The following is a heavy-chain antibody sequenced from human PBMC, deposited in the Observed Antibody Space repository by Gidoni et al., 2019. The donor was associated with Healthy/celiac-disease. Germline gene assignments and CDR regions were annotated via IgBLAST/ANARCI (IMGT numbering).Heavy chain of an antibody. D-gene: IGHD3-10*01. J-gene: IGHJ6*02. CDR2: INPSGGST. CDR3: ARGGPGSGSYGYYYGMDV. CDR1: GYTFTRYY. V-gene: IGHV1-46*01. Sequence: QVQLVQSGADVKKPGASVKVSCKASGYTFTRYYMHWVRQAPGQGLEWMGIINPSGGSTSYEQKFQGRVTMTRDTSTSTVYMELSSLRSEDTAVYYCARGGPGSGSYGYYYGMDVWGQGTTVTVSS.